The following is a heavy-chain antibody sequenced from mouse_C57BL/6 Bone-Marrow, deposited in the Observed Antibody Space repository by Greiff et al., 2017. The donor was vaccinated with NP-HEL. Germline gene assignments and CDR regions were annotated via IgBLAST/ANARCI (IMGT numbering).Heavy chain of an antibody. CDR1: GYTFTDYN. V-gene: IGHV1-22*01. CDR3: ASFPYFDY. Sequence: EVQGVESGPELVKPGASVKMSCKASGYTFTDYNMHWVKQSHGKSLEWIGYINPNNGGTSYNQKFKGKATLTVNKSSSTAYMELRSLTSEDSAVYYCASFPYFDYWGQGTTLTVSS. J-gene: IGHJ2*01. CDR2: INPNNGGT.